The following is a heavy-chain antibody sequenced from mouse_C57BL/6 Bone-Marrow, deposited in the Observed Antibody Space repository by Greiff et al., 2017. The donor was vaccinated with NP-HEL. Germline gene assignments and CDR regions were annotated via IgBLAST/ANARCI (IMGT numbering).Heavy chain of an antibody. CDR1: GYTFTDYY. D-gene: IGHD1-1*01. Sequence: EVQLQQSGPELVKPGASVKISCKASGYTFTDYYMNWVKQSHGKSLEWIGDINPNNGGTSYNQKFKGKATLTVDKSSSTAYMELRSLTSEDSAVYYCARGYYGSSPHWYFDVWGTGTTFTVSS. CDR3: ARGYYGSSPHWYFDV. CDR2: INPNNGGT. V-gene: IGHV1-26*01. J-gene: IGHJ1*03.